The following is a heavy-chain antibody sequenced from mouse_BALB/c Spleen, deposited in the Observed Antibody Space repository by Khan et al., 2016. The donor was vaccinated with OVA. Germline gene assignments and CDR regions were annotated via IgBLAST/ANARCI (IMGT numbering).Heavy chain of an antibody. CDR2: INPRNGRT. V-gene: IGHV1S81*02. D-gene: IGHD2-1*01. CDR3: ARLLIDFDY. J-gene: IGHJ2*01. CDR1: GYTLTSYW. Sequence: QVQLKQSGAELVNPGASVNLSCKASGYTLTSYWMHWVKQRPGQGLEWIGEINPRNGRTNYNEKFKSKATLTVDKSSSTAYMQLSSPTSEDSAVYYCARLLIDFDYWGQGTTLTVSS.